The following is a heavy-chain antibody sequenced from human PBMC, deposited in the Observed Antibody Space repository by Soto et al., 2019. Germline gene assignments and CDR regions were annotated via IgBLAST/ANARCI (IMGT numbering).Heavy chain of an antibody. J-gene: IGHJ4*02. Sequence: QVQLQESGPGLVKPSETLSLTCTVSGDSISGYYWSWIRQPPGKGLELIGTIYYSGDTNYNPSLKSRVNISVDTSNNQVSLSLSSVTAADTAVYYCARAHHCSSAGCRMGHFDSWGQGTLVTVSS. CDR3: ARAHHCSSAGCRMGHFDS. D-gene: IGHD2-2*01. V-gene: IGHV4-59*08. CDR2: IYYSGDT. CDR1: GDSISGYY.